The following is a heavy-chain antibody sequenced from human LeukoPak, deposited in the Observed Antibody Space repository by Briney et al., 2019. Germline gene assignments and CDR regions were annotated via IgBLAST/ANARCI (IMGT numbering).Heavy chain of an antibody. CDR2: MNPNRGNT. V-gene: IGHV1-8*01. CDR3: ARLGVYYDSSGYYYDY. Sequence: ASVKVSCKASGYTFTSYDINWVRQATGQGLEWMGGMNPNRGNTDYAQKCQCRVTMTRNTSISTAYMELSRLSSEDTAVYYCARLGVYYDSSGYYYDYWGQGTMVTVSS. J-gene: IGHJ4*02. CDR1: GYTFTSYD. D-gene: IGHD3-22*01.